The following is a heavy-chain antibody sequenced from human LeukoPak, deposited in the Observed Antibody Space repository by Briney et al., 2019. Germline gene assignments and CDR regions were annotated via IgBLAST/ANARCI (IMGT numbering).Heavy chain of an antibody. CDR1: GGSISSSSYY. J-gene: IGHJ6*03. CDR2: IYYSGST. Sequence: SETLSLTCTVSGGSISSSSYYWGWIRQPPGKGLEWIGSIYYSGSTYYNPSLKSRVTISVDTSKNQFSLKLSSVTAADTAVYYCARQRYYDFWSGYSYLGYMDVWGKGTTVTVSS. D-gene: IGHD3-3*01. CDR3: ARQRYYDFWSGYSYLGYMDV. V-gene: IGHV4-39*01.